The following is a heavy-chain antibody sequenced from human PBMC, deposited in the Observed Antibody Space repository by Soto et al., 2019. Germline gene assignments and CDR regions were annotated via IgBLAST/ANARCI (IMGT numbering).Heavy chain of an antibody. D-gene: IGHD5-12*01. CDR1: GGSISSGDYY. CDR2: IYYSGST. V-gene: IGHV4-30-4*01. CDR3: ARGGDGYGLDY. J-gene: IGHJ4*02. Sequence: KTSETLSLTCTVSGGSISSGDYYCVCIRQPPGKGLEWIGYIYYSGSTYYNPSLKSRVTISVDTSKNQFSLKLSSVTAADTAVYYCARGGDGYGLDYWGQGTLVTVSS.